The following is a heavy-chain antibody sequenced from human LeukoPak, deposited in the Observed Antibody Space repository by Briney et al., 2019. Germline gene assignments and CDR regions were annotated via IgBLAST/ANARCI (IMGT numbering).Heavy chain of an antibody. Sequence: PSETLSLTCTVSGGSISSYYWSWIRQPPGKGLEWIGYIYYSGSTNYNPSLKSRVTISVDTSKNQFSLKLSSVTAADTAVYYCARDLYGGNSGSRYFDLWGRGTLVTVSS. D-gene: IGHD2-21*02. V-gene: IGHV4-59*01. CDR3: ARDLYGGNSGSRYFDL. CDR1: GGSISSYY. J-gene: IGHJ2*01. CDR2: IYYSGST.